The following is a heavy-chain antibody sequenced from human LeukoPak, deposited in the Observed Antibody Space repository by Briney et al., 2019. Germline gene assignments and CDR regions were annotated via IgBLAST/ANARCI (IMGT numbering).Heavy chain of an antibody. CDR3: ARPTTAGDSSGYLYYFYC. D-gene: IGHD3-22*01. Sequence: SVNVSCKASGGTFSSNAISWVRQAPGQGLEWMGGIIPIFGTANYAQKFQGRVTITAAESTSTAYMELSSLRSEDTAVYYCARPTTAGDSSGYLYYFYCWGQETLVTVSS. V-gene: IGHV1-69*01. CDR2: IIPIFGTA. J-gene: IGHJ4*02. CDR1: GGTFSSNA.